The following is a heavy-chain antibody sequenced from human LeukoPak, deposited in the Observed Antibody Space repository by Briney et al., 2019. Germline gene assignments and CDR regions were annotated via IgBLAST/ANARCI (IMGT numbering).Heavy chain of an antibody. V-gene: IGHV1-18*01. CDR1: GYTFTSYD. J-gene: IGHJ4*02. CDR3: ARAQRTGFGESIDY. Sequence: GASVKVSCKASGYTFTSYDINWVRQATGQGLEWMGWISVYNGNTIYAQKFQDRITVTTDTSTSTAYMELRSLRSDDTAVYYCARAQRTGFGESIDYWGQGTLVTVSS. D-gene: IGHD3-10*01. CDR2: ISVYNGNT.